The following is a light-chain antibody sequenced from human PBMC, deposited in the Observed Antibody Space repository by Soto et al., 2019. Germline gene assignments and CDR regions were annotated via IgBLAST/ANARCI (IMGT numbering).Light chain of an antibody. Sequence: QSVLTQPPSASGTPGQRVTISCSGSSSNIGSSNVNWYQQLPGTAPTLLIYTNNQRPSGVPDRFSGSKSGTSASLAISALQSADAADYYCAAWDDSMNGRVFGTGTKVTVL. CDR3: AAWDDSMNGRV. J-gene: IGLJ1*01. V-gene: IGLV1-44*01. CDR2: TNN. CDR1: SSNIGSSN.